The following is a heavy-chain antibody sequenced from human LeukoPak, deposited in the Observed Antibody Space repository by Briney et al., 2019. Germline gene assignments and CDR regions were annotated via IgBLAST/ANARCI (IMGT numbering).Heavy chain of an antibody. CDR3: ARDGLYGDYSGDYYYYMDV. V-gene: IGHV1-46*01. J-gene: IGHJ6*03. D-gene: IGHD4-17*01. CDR2: INPNSGST. Sequence: GASVKVSCKASGYTFTGYYMHWVRQAPGQGLEWMGWINPNSGSTSYAQKFQGRVTMTRDTSTSTVYMELSSLRSEDTAVYYCARDGLYGDYSGDYYYYMDVWGKGTTVTISS. CDR1: GYTFTGYY.